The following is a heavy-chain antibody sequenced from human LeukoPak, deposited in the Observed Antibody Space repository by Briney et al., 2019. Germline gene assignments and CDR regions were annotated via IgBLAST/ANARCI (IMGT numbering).Heavy chain of an antibody. V-gene: IGHV4-34*01. J-gene: IGHJ4*02. CDR3: ASRINSIVASVKYYFDY. CDR2: INHSGST. D-gene: IGHD5-12*01. CDR1: GGSFSGYY. Sequence: TSETLSLTCAVYGGSFSGYYWSWIRQPPGKGLEWNEEINHSGSTNYNPSLKSRVTISVDTSKNQFSLKLSSVTAADTAVYYCASRINSIVASVKYYFDYWGQGTLVTVSS.